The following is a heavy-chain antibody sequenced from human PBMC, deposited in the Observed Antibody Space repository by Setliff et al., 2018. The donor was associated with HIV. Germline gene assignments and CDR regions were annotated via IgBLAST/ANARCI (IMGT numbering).Heavy chain of an antibody. CDR1: GYTFTSYH. Sequence: ASVKVSCKASGYTFTSYHMHWVRQAPGQGLVWMGLINPSGGTTSYAQKFQGRITITADTSTDTAYLELSSLRSEDSAFYYCTTPLDSSGYFGSDYFDYWGQGALVTVSS. V-gene: IGHV1-46*01. J-gene: IGHJ4*02. D-gene: IGHD3-22*01. CDR2: INPSGGTT. CDR3: TTPLDSSGYFGSDYFDY.